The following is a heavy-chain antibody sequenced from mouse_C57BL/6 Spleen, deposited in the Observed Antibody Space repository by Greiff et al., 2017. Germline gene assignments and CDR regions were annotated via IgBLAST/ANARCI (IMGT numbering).Heavy chain of an antibody. J-gene: IGHJ2*01. CDR3: AKEGGYQFYFEG. Sequence: VQLQQPGAELVKPGASVKMSCKASGYTFTSYWITWVKQRPGQGLEWIGDIYPGSGSTNYNEKFKSKATLTVDTSSSTAYMQLSSLTSEYSAVYDCAKEGGYQFYFEGWGQGTTLTVSS. V-gene: IGHV1-55*01. D-gene: IGHD2-2*01. CDR2: IYPGSGST. CDR1: GYTFTSYW.